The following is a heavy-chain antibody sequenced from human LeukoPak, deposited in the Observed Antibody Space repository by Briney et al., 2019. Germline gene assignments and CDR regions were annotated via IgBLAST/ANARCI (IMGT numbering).Heavy chain of an antibody. CDR3: ARGGGCRPELRLGELSLWLDY. CDR1: GYTFTGYY. Sequence: GASVKVSCKASGYTFTGYYMHWVRQAPGQGLEWMGWINPNSGGTNYAQKFQGRVTMTRDTSISTAYMELSRLRSDDTAVYYCARGGGCRPELRLGELSLWLDYWGQGTLVTVSS. D-gene: IGHD3-16*02. CDR2: INPNSGGT. V-gene: IGHV1-2*02. J-gene: IGHJ4*02.